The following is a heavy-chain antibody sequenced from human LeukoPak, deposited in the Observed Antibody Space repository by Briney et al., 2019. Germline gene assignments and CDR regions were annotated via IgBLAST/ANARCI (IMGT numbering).Heavy chain of an antibody. Sequence: SETLSLTCIVSGASITRSSHYWGWIRQSPGKGLEWIGSIDYSGSSFYSSSLKSRATISIDTSKNQFSLKLSSVTAADTAVYYFARLGYSGIWNPHFDYWGQGTLVTVSS. CDR1: GASITRSSHY. CDR2: IDYSGSS. V-gene: IGHV4-39*01. CDR3: ARLGYSGIWNPHFDY. D-gene: IGHD5-12*01. J-gene: IGHJ4*02.